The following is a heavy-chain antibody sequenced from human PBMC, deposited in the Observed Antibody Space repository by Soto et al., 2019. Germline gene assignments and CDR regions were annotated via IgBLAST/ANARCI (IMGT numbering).Heavy chain of an antibody. D-gene: IGHD5-12*01. V-gene: IGHV4-39*01. Sequence: QLQLQESGPGLVKPSETLSLTCTVSGGSISSSSYYWGWIRQPPGKGLEWIGSIYYSGSTYYNPSLKSRVTISVDTSKNQFSLKLSSVTAADTAVYYCARRGQARVATIRYFDYWGQGTLVTVSS. J-gene: IGHJ4*02. CDR1: GGSISSSSYY. CDR3: ARRGQARVATIRYFDY. CDR2: IYYSGST.